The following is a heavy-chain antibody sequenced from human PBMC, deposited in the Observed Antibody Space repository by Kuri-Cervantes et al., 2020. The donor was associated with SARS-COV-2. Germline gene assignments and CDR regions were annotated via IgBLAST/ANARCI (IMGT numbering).Heavy chain of an antibody. CDR3: AKDMYYDSSGFYDAFDI. D-gene: IGHD3-22*01. J-gene: IGHJ3*02. CDR2: ISSSSSTI. Sequence: GGSLRLSCAASVFTFSSYSMNWVRQAPGKGLEWVSYISSSSSTIYYADSVKGRFTISRDNAKNSLYLQMNSLRAEDTAVYYCAKDMYYDSSGFYDAFDIWGQGTMVTVSS. V-gene: IGHV3-48*04. CDR1: VFTFSSYS.